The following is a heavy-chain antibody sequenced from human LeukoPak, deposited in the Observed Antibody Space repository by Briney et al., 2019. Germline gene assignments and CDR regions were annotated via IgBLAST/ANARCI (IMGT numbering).Heavy chain of an antibody. Sequence: QPGGSLRLSCAASGFTFSSYGMHWVRQAPGKGLEWVAVISYDGSNKYYADSVKGRFTISRDNSKNTLYLQMNSLRAEDTAVYYCAKGCSDSYYYCGMDVWGQGTTVTVSS. CDR2: ISYDGSNK. V-gene: IGHV3-30*18. CDR3: AKGCSDSYYYCGMDV. CDR1: GFTFSSYG. D-gene: IGHD3-22*01. J-gene: IGHJ6*02.